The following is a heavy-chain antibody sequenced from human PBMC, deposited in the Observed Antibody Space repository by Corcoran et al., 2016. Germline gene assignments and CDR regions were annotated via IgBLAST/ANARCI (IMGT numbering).Heavy chain of an antibody. CDR1: GGTFSSYA. CDR3: ARSESDLLRYFDWTLGSYYYYGMDV. CDR2: IIPIFGTA. D-gene: IGHD3-9*01. J-gene: IGHJ6*02. Sequence: QVQLVQSGAEVKKPGSSVKVSCKASGGTFSSYAISWVRQAPGQGLEWMGGIIPIFGTANYAQKFQGRVTITADKSTSTAYMELSSLRSEDTAVYYCARSESDLLRYFDWTLGSYYYYGMDVWGQGTTVTVSS. V-gene: IGHV1-69*06.